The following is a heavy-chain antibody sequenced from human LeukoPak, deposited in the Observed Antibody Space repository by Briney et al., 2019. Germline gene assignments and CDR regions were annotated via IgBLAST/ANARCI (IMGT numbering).Heavy chain of an antibody. CDR1: GGSISSGDYY. CDR2: IYYSGST. J-gene: IGHJ5*02. D-gene: IGHD2-2*02. V-gene: IGHV4-30-4*08. CDR3: ASGHGCSSTRCYRWFDP. Sequence: SETLSLTCTVSGGSISSGDYYWSWIRQPPGKGLEWIGYIYYSGSTYYNPSLKSRVTISVDTSKNQFSLKLSSVTAADTAVYYCASGHGCSSTRCYRWFDPWGQGTLVTVSS.